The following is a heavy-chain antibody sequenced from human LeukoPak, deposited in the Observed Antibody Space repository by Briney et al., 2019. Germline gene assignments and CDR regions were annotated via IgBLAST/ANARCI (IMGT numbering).Heavy chain of an antibody. J-gene: IGHJ3*02. Sequence: GGSLRLSCAASGFNLDDFAMHWVRQAPGKGLEWVASITWDSGSSVYADSVKGRFTISRDNARNSPHLQMHSLRLEDTALYYCVKDLRLDLHLDTFHIWGQGTMVTV. CDR1: GFNLDDFA. CDR2: ITWDSGSS. D-gene: IGHD1-7*01. V-gene: IGHV3-9*01. CDR3: VKDLRLDLHLDTFHI.